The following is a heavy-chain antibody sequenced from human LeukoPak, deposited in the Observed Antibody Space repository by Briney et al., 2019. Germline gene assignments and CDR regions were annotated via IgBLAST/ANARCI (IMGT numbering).Heavy chain of an antibody. CDR1: GYTFTGYY. V-gene: IGHV1-2*02. D-gene: IGHD2-2*01. Sequence: ASVKVSCKASGYTFTGYYMHWVRQAPGQGLEWMGWINPNSGGTNYAQKFQGRVTMTRDTSISTAYMELSRLRSDDTAVYYCATGDCSSTSCYPPPFDYWGQGTLVTVSS. J-gene: IGHJ4*02. CDR2: INPNSGGT. CDR3: ATGDCSSTSCYPPPFDY.